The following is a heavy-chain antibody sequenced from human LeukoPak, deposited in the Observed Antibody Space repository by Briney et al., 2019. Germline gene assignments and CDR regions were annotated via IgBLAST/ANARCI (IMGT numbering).Heavy chain of an antibody. D-gene: IGHD3-3*01. V-gene: IGHV3-7*01. Sequence: GGSQRLSCVASGFTFGKYWMSWVRQAPGKGLEWVANIKLDGSEKNYVDSVKGRFTISRDNSKNTLYLQMNSLRAEDTVVYYCARAKGMEWTFYGMDVWGQGTTVTVSS. J-gene: IGHJ6*02. CDR3: ARAKGMEWTFYGMDV. CDR2: IKLDGSEK. CDR1: GFTFGKYW.